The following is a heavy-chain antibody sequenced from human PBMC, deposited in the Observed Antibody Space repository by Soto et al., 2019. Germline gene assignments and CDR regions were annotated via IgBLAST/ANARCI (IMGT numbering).Heavy chain of an antibody. J-gene: IGHJ4*02. CDR3: ARKVACFDH. D-gene: IGHD2-15*01. CDR1: GYTFTTHY. Sequence: QVQLVQSGAEVKKPGASVKVSCKVSGYTFTTHYLHWVRQAPGQGLEWMGWIDPNSGDTKYAQKFQGRVTMTRDTSITTAYMELTRLTSDDTAVFYCARKVACFDHCGQGTLVTVSS. V-gene: IGHV1-2*02. CDR2: IDPNSGDT.